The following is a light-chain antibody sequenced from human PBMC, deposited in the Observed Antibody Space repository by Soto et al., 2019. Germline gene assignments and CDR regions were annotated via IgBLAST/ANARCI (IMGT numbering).Light chain of an antibody. CDR2: GAS. V-gene: IGKV3-15*01. J-gene: IGKJ1*01. CDR1: QSVRSN. Sequence: VMTHSPATLSVSKGEGATLSCRASQSVRSNLAWYQQKPGQSPRLLIYGASTRATGIPARFSGSGSGTQFTLTISSLQSEDFAVYYCQQYNNWPPAWTFGQGTKVDI. CDR3: QQYNNWPPAWT.